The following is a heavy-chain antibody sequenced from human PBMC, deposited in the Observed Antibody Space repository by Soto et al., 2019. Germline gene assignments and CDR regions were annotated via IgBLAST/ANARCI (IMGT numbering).Heavy chain of an antibody. CDR2: ISGSGGST. CDR1: GFTFSSYA. J-gene: IGHJ6*02. Sequence: GGSLRLSCAASGFTFSSYAMSWVSKAPGKGLEWVSAISGSGGSTYYADSVKGRFTISRDNSKNTLYLQMNSLRAEDTAVYYCARDIRDCGSTSCYNYYYYGMDVWGQGTTVTVSS. CDR3: ARDIRDCGSTSCYNYYYYGMDV. D-gene: IGHD2-2*01. V-gene: IGHV3-23*01.